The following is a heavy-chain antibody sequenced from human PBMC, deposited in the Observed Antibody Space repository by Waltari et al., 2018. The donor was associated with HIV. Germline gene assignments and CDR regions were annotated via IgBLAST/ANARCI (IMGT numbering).Heavy chain of an antibody. CDR1: GGSFSGYY. J-gene: IGHJ3*02. CDR2: INHSGST. D-gene: IGHD2-21*01. Sequence: QVQLQQWGAGLLKPSETLSLICAVYGGSFSGYYWSWIRQPPGKGLEWIGEINHSGSTNYNPSLKSRVTISVDTSKNQFSLRLSSVTAADTAVYYCARGVIANEAFDIWGQGTMVTVSS. V-gene: IGHV4-34*01. CDR3: ARGVIANEAFDI.